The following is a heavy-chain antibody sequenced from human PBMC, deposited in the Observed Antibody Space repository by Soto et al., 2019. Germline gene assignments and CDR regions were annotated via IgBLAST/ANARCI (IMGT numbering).Heavy chain of an antibody. CDR3: ASAVDYDFWSGTTHYGMDV. J-gene: IGHJ6*02. V-gene: IGHV3-74*01. CDR2: ISNDGTIT. Sequence: GGSLRLSCAASGLTFSQYWMHWVRQAPGQGLVWVSRISNDGTITDYADSVKGRFTVSRDNAKNTQSLQMNSLRSEDTAVYFCASAVDYDFWSGTTHYGMDVWGQGTTVTVYS. CDR1: GLTFSQYW. D-gene: IGHD3-3*01.